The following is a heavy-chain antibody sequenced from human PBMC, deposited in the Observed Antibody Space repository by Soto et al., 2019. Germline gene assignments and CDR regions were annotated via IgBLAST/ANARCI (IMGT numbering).Heavy chain of an antibody. D-gene: IGHD2-15*01. CDR2: IYYSGST. V-gene: IGHV4-39*01. J-gene: IGHJ5*02. CDR1: GGSISSSSYY. Sequence: PSETLSLTCTVSGGSISSSSYYWGWIRQPPGKGLEWIGSIYYSGSTYYNPSLKSRVTISVDTSKNQFSLKLSSVTAADTAVYYCASLLGYGSWFDPWGQGTLVTVSS. CDR3: ASLLGYGSWFDP.